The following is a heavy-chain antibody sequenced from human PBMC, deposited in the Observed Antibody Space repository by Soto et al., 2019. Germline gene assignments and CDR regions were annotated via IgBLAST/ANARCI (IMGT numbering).Heavy chain of an antibody. Sequence: SLTISCKGSGYSFTNYWIGWVRQMPGKGLEWMGIIYPHDSDSIYSPSFQGQVTISADKSISTAYLQWSSLKASDTGIYFCARRASNYYGVDVWGQGTTVTVSS. V-gene: IGHV5-51*01. CDR3: ARRASNYYGVDV. J-gene: IGHJ6*02. CDR1: GYSFTNYW. CDR2: IYPHDSDS.